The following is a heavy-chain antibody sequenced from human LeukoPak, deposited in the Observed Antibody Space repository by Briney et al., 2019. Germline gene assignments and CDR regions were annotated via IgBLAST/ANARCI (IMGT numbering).Heavy chain of an antibody. Sequence: GASVKVSCKASGGTFSSYAISWVRQAPGQGLEWMGGIIPIFGTANYAQKFQGRVTITRDESTSTAYMELSSLRSEDTAVYYCARDEVAWFDPWGQGTLVTVSS. CDR2: IIPIFGTA. J-gene: IGHJ5*02. CDR1: GGTFSSYA. V-gene: IGHV1-69*05. D-gene: IGHD5-12*01. CDR3: ARDEVAWFDP.